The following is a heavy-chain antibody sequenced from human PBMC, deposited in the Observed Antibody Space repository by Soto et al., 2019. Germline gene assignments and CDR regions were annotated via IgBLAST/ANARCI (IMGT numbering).Heavy chain of an antibody. Sequence: ASVKVCCKASGYTFTSYAMHWVRQAPGQRLEWMGWINAGNGNTKYSQKFQGRVTITRDTSASTAYMELSSLRSEDTAVYFCAWSIVVVTALYYSGQGSLVTVSS. CDR1: GYTFTSYA. V-gene: IGHV1-3*01. J-gene: IGHJ4*02. CDR2: INAGNGNT. CDR3: AWSIVVVTALYY. D-gene: IGHD2-21*02.